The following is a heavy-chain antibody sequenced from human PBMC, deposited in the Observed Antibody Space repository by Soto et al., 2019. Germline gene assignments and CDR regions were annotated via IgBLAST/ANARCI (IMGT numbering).Heavy chain of an antibody. D-gene: IGHD5-18*01. CDR1: GYTFTRYA. V-gene: IGHV1-3*04. CDR3: ARQGDSRLLRDAFDI. J-gene: IGHJ3*02. Sequence: QVQLVQSGAEVKQPGASVKVSCKSSGYTFTRYAMHWVRQAPGQGLEWLGWINTGNGDTGFSQKFQGRVSITMDTAASTTYVELSSLISEDTAVYYCARQGDSRLLRDAFDIWGQGTLVTVAS. CDR2: INTGNGDT.